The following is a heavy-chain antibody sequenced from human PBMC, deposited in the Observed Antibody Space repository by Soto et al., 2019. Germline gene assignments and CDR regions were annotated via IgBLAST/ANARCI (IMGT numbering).Heavy chain of an antibody. CDR3: ARDGYCSGGSCYSVPVFDY. J-gene: IGHJ4*02. CDR2: IWYDGSNK. V-gene: IGHV3-33*01. Sequence: GGSLRLSCAASGFPFSSYCMHWVRPAPGKGLEWVAVIWYDGSNKYYADSVKGRFTISRDNSKNTLYLQMNSLRAEDTAVYYCARDGYCSGGSCYSVPVFDYWGQGTLVTVSS. D-gene: IGHD2-15*01. CDR1: GFPFSSYC.